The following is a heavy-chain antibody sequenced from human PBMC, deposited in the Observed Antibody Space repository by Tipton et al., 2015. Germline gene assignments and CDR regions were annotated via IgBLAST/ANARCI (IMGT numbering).Heavy chain of an antibody. J-gene: IGHJ4*02. CDR2: IYPGDSET. CDR1: GYIFTSCW. V-gene: IGHV5-51*01. CDR3: VRRARRVGSHSYPYYFDY. D-gene: IGHD1-26*01. Sequence: QTGPEVKKPGESLKISCKGSGYIFTSCWIGWVRQMPGKGLEWMGTIYPGDSETRYNPSFQGQVTISAAKSSTTAYLQRRSLKASDTAMYYCVRRARRVGSHSYPYYFDYWGQGTLVPVSS.